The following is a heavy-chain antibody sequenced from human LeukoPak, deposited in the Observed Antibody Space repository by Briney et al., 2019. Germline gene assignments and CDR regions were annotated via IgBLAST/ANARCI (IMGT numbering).Heavy chain of an antibody. Sequence: PSETLSLTCTVSGGSISSSSYYWGWIRQPPGKGLEWIGSIYYSGSTYYNPSLKSRVTISVDTSKNQFSLKLSSVTAADTAVYYCARPYCSSTSCYIIGWGQGTMVTVSS. CDR3: ARPYCSSTSCYIIG. J-gene: IGHJ3*01. D-gene: IGHD2-2*02. CDR1: GGSISSSSYY. V-gene: IGHV4-39*01. CDR2: IYYSGST.